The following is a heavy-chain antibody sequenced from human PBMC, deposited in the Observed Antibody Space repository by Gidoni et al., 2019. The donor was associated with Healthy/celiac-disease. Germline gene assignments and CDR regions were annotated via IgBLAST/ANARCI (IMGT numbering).Heavy chain of an antibody. D-gene: IGHD1-1*01. CDR1: GFTFSSYS. CDR2: ISIISSYI. J-gene: IGHJ4*02. CDR3: ARDLDAD. Sequence: EVQLVESGGGLVKPGGSLILSCAASGFTFSSYSMNWVLQAPGKGLEWVSSISIISSYIYYADSVKGRFTISRDNAKNSLYLQMNSLRAEDTAVYYCARDLDADWGQGTLVTVSS. V-gene: IGHV3-21*01.